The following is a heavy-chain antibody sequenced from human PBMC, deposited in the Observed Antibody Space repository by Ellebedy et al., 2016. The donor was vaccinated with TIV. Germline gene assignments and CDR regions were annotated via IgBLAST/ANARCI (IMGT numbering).Heavy chain of an antibody. V-gene: IGHV1-46*01. CDR2: VNPDGGST. CDR3: ARDVAAAGIYCHH. Sequence: AASVKVSCKASGYSFTDYYIHWARQAPGQGLEWMGIVNPDGGSTGYAHNFQGRIIMTTDTSTSTAYMELSSLRSEDTAIYYCARDVAAAGIYCHHWGQGTLVTVSS. J-gene: IGHJ1*01. D-gene: IGHD6-13*01. CDR1: GYSFTDYY.